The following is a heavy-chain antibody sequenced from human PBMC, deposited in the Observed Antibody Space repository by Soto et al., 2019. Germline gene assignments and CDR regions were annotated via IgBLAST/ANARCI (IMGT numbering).Heavy chain of an antibody. Sequence: GGSLRLSCAASGFTFSSYAMNWVRQAPGKGLEWVSAISGSGGTTYYADSVRGRFTIYRDNSKNMLYLQMNSLRDEDTALYYCAKDFRWYNSGWYTLSWGQGSLVTVS. V-gene: IGHV3-23*01. CDR2: ISGSGGTT. CDR1: GFTFSSYA. J-gene: IGHJ5*02. D-gene: IGHD6-19*01. CDR3: AKDFRWYNSGWYTLS.